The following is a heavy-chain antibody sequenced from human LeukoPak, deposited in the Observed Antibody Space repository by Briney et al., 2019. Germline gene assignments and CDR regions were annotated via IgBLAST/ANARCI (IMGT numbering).Heavy chain of an antibody. CDR2: ITGNGDIT. CDR1: GFIFNNYD. Sequence: GGSLRLPCAASGFIFNNYDISWVRQAPGKGLEWVSAITGNGDITLYANSVKGRFTISRDNSKNNVYLQMNRLTVEDTAMYYCAKDIGAAGQYGMDVWGQGTTVTVSS. CDR3: AKDIGAAGQYGMDV. J-gene: IGHJ6*02. V-gene: IGHV3-23*01. D-gene: IGHD6-13*01.